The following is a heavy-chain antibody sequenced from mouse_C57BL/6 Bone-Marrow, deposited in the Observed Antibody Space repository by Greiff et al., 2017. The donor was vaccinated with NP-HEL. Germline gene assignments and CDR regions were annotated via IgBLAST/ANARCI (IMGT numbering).Heavy chain of an antibody. J-gene: IGHJ4*01. D-gene: IGHD1-1*01. V-gene: IGHV1-81*01. CDR3: ARPHYSGSSYAVDY. Sequence: QVQLQQSGAELARPGASVKLSCKASGYTFTSYGISWVKQRTGQGLEWIGEIYPRSGNTYYNEKFKGKATLTADKSSSTAYMELRSLTSEDSAVYFCARPHYSGSSYAVDYWGQGTSVTVSS. CDR1: GYTFTSYG. CDR2: IYPRSGNT.